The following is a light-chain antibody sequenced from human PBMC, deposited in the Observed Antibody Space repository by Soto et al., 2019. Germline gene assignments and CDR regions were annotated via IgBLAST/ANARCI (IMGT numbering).Light chain of an antibody. CDR3: QQSYNIPRAT. J-gene: IGKJ1*01. Sequence: DIPMTQSPSSLSASVGDRVTITCRASQTINRYLNWYQQRPGKAPKLLTYAASTLQDGVPSRFRSSGSGTDFTLTINSLQPEDIATYSCQQSYNIPRATFGQGTKVEIK. CDR1: QTINRY. V-gene: IGKV1-39*01. CDR2: AAS.